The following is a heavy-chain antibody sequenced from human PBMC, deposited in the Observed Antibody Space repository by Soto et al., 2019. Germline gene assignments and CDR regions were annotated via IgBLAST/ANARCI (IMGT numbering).Heavy chain of an antibody. J-gene: IGHJ4*02. D-gene: IGHD3-10*01. CDR3: AKGPDEWVGESLIIGPFGY. CDR1: GLTCDEYA. CDR2: ISWNSGSI. V-gene: IGHV3-9*01. Sequence: LRLSGAASGLTCDEYAMHGVRQAPGKGLEWVSGISWNSGSIGYADSVKGRFTISRDNAKNSLYLQMNSLRAEDTALYYCAKGPDEWVGESLIIGPFGYWGQGTLVTAPQ.